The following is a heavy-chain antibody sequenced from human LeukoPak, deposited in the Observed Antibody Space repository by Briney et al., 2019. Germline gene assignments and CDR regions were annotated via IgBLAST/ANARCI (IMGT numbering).Heavy chain of an antibody. V-gene: IGHV3-23*01. D-gene: IGHD2-8*01. CDR2: ISDSGGST. Sequence: GGSLRLSCAASAFTFSDYSMNWVRQAPGKGLEWVSAISDSGGSTYDADSVKGRFTISRDNSKNTLYLQMNSLRAEDTAVYYCAKDTSIGRYCTNGVCSPFDYWGQGTLVTVSS. J-gene: IGHJ4*02. CDR3: AKDTSIGRYCTNGVCSPFDY. CDR1: AFTFSDYS.